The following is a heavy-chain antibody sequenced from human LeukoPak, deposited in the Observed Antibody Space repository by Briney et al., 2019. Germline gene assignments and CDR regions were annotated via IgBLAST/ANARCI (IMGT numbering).Heavy chain of an antibody. V-gene: IGHV3-30-3*01. Sequence: PGRSLRLSCAASGFTFSSYAMHWVRQAPGKGLEWVAVISYDGSNKYYADSVKGRFTISRDNSKNTLYLQMNSLRAEDTAVYYCARWTAYCGGDRNCAFDYWGQGTLVTVSS. J-gene: IGHJ4*02. CDR1: GFTFSSYA. D-gene: IGHD2-21*02. CDR3: ARWTAYCGGDRNCAFDY. CDR2: ISYDGSNK.